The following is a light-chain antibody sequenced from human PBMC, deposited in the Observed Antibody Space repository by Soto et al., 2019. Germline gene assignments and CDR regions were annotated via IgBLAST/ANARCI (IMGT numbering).Light chain of an antibody. V-gene: IGLV1-40*01. J-gene: IGLJ2*01. CDR1: SSNIGNNA. Sequence: QSVLTQPPSVSEAPRQRVTISCSGSSSNIGNNAVQWYQQLPGKAPKLLIYGNSNRPSGVPDRFSGSKSGTSASLAITGLQAEDEADYYCQSYDSSLSASVVFGGGTKVTVL. CDR2: GNS. CDR3: QSYDSSLSASVV.